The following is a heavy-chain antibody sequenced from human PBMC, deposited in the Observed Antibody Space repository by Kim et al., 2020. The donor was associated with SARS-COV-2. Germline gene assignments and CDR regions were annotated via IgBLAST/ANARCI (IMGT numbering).Heavy chain of an antibody. D-gene: IGHD2-2*01. V-gene: IGHV4-34*01. CDR3: ARGLEYQLLNYYYGMDV. Sequence: LQSRVTISVDTSKNQFSLKLSSVTAADTAVYYCARGLEYQLLNYYYGMDVWGQGTTVTVSS. J-gene: IGHJ6*02.